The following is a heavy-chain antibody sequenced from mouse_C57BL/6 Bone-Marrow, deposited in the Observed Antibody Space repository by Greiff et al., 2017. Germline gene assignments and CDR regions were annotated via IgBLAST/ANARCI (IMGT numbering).Heavy chain of an antibody. J-gene: IGHJ3*01. CDR2: IDPETGGT. Sequence: QVQLQQSGAELVRPGASVTLSCKASGYTFTDYEMHWVKQTPVHGLEWIGAIDPETGGTAYNQKFKGKAILTADKSSSTGYMELRSLTSEDSAIYYCTREGFAYWGQGTLLTVSA. CDR1: GYTFTDYE. V-gene: IGHV1-15*01. CDR3: TREGFAY.